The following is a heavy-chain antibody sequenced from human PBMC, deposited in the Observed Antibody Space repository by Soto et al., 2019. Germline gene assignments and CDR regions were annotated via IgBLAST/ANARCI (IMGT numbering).Heavy chain of an antibody. Sequence: ASVKVSCKTSGYNFDNYGINWLRQAPGHGPEWMGWISGRNGHTKYAHKFQGRVSMTTETRTATAYMELMSLTSDDTAVYYCARDPAYVYLVATIGLLSEVFHYWGQGTLVTVSS. CDR1: GYNFDNYG. V-gene: IGHV1-18*01. CDR3: ARDPAYVYLVATIGLLSEVFHY. D-gene: IGHD5-12*01. CDR2: ISGRNGHT. J-gene: IGHJ4*02.